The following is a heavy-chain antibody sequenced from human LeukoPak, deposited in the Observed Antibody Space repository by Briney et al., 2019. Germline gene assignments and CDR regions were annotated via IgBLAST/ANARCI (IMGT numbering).Heavy chain of an antibody. J-gene: IGHJ4*02. Sequence: SETLSLTCTVSGGSISSYYWSWIRQPPGKGLEWIWYIYYSGSSNYNPSLKSRVTISVDTSKNQFSLKMNSVTAADTAVYYCARLASSGWSHCDYWGQGTLVTVSS. D-gene: IGHD6-19*01. CDR3: ARLASSGWSHCDY. CDR1: GGSISSYY. CDR2: IYYSGSS. V-gene: IGHV4-59*08.